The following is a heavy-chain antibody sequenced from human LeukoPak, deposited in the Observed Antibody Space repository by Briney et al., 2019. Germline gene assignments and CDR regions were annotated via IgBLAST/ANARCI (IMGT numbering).Heavy chain of an antibody. Sequence: SQTLSLTCTVSGGSISSGSYYWSWIRQPAGKGLEWIGRIYTSGSTNYNPSLKSRVTISVDTSKNQFSLKLSSMTAADTAVYYCARLLERRGSSYAYDYWGQGTLVTVSS. D-gene: IGHD5-18*01. CDR1: GGSISSGSYY. CDR2: IYTSGST. V-gene: IGHV4-61*02. CDR3: ARLLERRGSSYAYDY. J-gene: IGHJ4*02.